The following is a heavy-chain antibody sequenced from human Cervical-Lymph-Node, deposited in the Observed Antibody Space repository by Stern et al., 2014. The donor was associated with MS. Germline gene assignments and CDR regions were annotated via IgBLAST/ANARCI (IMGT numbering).Heavy chain of an antibody. V-gene: IGHV3-23*04. CDR3: ARWLRLPYYFDY. D-gene: IGHD5-12*01. CDR2: ISGSGGST. Sequence: EVHLVESGGGLVQPGGSLRLSCAASGFTFSSYAMSWVRQAPGKGLEWVSAISGSGGSTYYADSVKGRFTISRDNSKNTLYLQMNSLRAEDTAVYYCARWLRLPYYFDYWGQGTLVTVSS. J-gene: IGHJ4*02. CDR1: GFTFSSYA.